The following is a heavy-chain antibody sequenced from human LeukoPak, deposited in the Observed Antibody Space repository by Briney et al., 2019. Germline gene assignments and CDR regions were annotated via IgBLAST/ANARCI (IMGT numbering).Heavy chain of an antibody. D-gene: IGHD1-26*01. CDR2: IYYSGST. V-gene: IGHV4-59*08. Sequence: SETLSLTCTVSGGSISSYYWSWIRQPPGKGLEWIGYIYYSGSTNYNPSLKSRVTISVDTSKNQFSLKLSSVTAADTAVYYCARIVGARPAAFDIWGQGTMVTVSS. CDR3: ARIVGARPAAFDI. CDR1: GGSISSYY. J-gene: IGHJ3*02.